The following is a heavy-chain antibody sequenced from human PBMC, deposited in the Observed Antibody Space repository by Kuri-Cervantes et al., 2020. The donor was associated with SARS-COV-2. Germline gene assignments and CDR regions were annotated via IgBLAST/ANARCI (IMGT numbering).Heavy chain of an antibody. CDR1: SGSISRSYYY. J-gene: IGHJ6*02. CDR2: IYYSGST. CDR3: ARAGYYYGSGPFYYYYGMDV. V-gene: IGHV4-39*07. Sequence: SETLSLTCTVSSGSISRSYYYWDWIRQPPGGRLEWIGNIYYSGSTYYNPSLKSRVTISVDTSKNQFSLKLSSVTAADTAVYYCARAGYYYGSGPFYYYYGMDVWGQGTTVTVSS. D-gene: IGHD3-10*01.